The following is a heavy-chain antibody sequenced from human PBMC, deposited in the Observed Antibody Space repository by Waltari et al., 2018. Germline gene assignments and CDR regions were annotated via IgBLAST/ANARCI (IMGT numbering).Heavy chain of an antibody. CDR2: INQEGSER. CDR3: VSWFGGYSDWSH. D-gene: IGHD3-22*01. J-gene: IGHJ4*02. CDR1: KFTFSDYW. Sequence: EMQLVESGGGLVQPGGSLRLSCAASKFTFSDYWMSWVRQAPGKGLEWVANINQEGSERYYVDSVKGRFSISRDNARSSHYLQMNSLRVEDTAIYYCVSWFGGYSDWSHWGQGTLVTVSS. V-gene: IGHV3-7*01.